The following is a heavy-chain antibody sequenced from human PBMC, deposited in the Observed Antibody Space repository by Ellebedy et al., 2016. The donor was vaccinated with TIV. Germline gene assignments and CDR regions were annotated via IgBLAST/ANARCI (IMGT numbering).Heavy chain of an antibody. V-gene: IGHV3-48*04. J-gene: IGHJ4*02. Sequence: GESLKISXAASGFTFSSYSMNWVRQAPGKGLEWVSYISSSSSTIYYADSVKGRFTISRDNAKDSLYLQMNSLRAEDTAVYYCARSPLRYFDWLSGYFDYWGQGTLVTVSS. CDR2: ISSSSSTI. CDR1: GFTFSSYS. D-gene: IGHD3-9*01. CDR3: ARSPLRYFDWLSGYFDY.